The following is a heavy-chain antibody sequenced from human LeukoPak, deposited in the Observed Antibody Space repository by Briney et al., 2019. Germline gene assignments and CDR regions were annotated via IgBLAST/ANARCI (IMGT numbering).Heavy chain of an antibody. CDR3: AGSHDGYNYRGAFDI. Sequence: SVKVSCKASGGTFSSYAISWVRQAPGQPLEWMGRIIPILGIANYAQKFQGRVTITADKSTSTAYMELSSLRSEDTAVYYCAGSHDGYNYRGAFDIWGQGTMVTVSS. CDR2: IIPILGIA. CDR1: GGTFSSYA. D-gene: IGHD5-12*01. V-gene: IGHV1-69*04. J-gene: IGHJ3*02.